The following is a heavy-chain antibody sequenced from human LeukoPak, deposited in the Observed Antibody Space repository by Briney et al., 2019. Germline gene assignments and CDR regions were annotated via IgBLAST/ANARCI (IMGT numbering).Heavy chain of an antibody. CDR1: GFTFSSYA. V-gene: IGHV3-23*01. CDR2: ISGSGGST. CDR3: AKDGGTIVGATRNDY. J-gene: IGHJ4*02. D-gene: IGHD1-26*01. Sequence: PGGSLRLSCAASGFTFSSYAISWVRQAPGKGLEWVSAISGSGGSTYYADSVKGRFTISRDNSKNTLYLQMNSLRAEDTAVYYCAKDGGTIVGATRNDYWGQGTLVTVSS.